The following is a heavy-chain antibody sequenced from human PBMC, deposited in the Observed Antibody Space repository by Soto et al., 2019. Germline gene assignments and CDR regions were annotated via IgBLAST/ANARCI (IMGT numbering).Heavy chain of an antibody. CDR2: ISFNGIDT. CDR3: ARDIESIRGPNHKSVRPGH. CDR1: GFTFNSYA. J-gene: IGHJ4*02. D-gene: IGHD3-3*02. Sequence: HPGGSLRLSCAASGFTFNSYAMHWVRQAPGQGLEWVAVISFNGIDTYYADSVKGRVTISRDNSRNTVFLQMTSLRTEDTAVFYCARDIESIRGPNHKSVRPGHWGRGTLVTVSS. V-gene: IGHV3-30*04.